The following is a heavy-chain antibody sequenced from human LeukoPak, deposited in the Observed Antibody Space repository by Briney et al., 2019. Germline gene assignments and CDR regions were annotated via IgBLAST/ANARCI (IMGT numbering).Heavy chain of an antibody. V-gene: IGHV4-39*01. CDR1: GGSISSSSYY. CDR3: ARRRYSSSYFDY. D-gene: IGHD6-6*01. Sequence: SETLSLTCTVPGGSISSSSYYWGWIRQPPGKGLEWIGSIYYSGSTYYNPSLKSRVTISVDTSKNQFSLKLSSVTAADTAVYYCARRRYSSSYFDYWGQGTLVTVSS. CDR2: IYYSGST. J-gene: IGHJ4*02.